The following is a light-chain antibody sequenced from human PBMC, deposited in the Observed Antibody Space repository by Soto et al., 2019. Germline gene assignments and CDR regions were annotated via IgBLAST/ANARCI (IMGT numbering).Light chain of an antibody. CDR1: SNDVGAYKY. CDR3: SSYSRNSLFV. Sequence: QPASVSGSPGQSITISCAGTSNDVGAYKYVSWYQQHPGKAPKLMIYEATNRPSGVSDRFSASKSGNTASLTISGLQAADEADYYCSSYSRNSLFVFGSGTKLTVL. CDR2: EAT. J-gene: IGLJ1*01. V-gene: IGLV2-14*01.